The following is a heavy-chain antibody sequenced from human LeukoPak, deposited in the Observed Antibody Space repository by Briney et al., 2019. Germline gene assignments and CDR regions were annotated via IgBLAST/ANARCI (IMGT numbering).Heavy chain of an antibody. CDR1: GFTFNNYD. CDR2: ISSSSSII. J-gene: IGHJ4*02. V-gene: IGHV3-48*01. D-gene: IGHD2-21*01. Sequence: GGSLRLPCAACGFTFNNYDMNWVRQAPGKGLEWASYISSSSSIIYYADSVKGRFTISRDTAKNSLYLQMNSLRAEDTAVYYCARSIDIDYWGQGTLVTVSS. CDR3: ARSIDIDY.